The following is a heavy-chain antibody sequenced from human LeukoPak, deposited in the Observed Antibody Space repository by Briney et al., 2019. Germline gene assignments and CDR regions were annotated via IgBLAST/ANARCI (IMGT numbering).Heavy chain of an antibody. J-gene: IGHJ4*02. V-gene: IGHV3-7*01. Sequence: GGSLRLSCAASGFTFSSYWMSWVRQAPGKGLEWVANIKQDGSAKYYMDSVKGRFTISRDSAKNSLYLQMNSLRAEDTAVYYCAKIYCTSTDCYYDYWGQGTLVTVSS. CDR2: IKQDGSAK. CDR1: GFTFSSYW. D-gene: IGHD2-2*01. CDR3: AKIYCTSTDCYYDY.